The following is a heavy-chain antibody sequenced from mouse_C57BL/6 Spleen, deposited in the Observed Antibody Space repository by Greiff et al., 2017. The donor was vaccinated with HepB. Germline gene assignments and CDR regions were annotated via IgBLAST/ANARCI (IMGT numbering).Heavy chain of an antibody. CDR1: GYTFTSYW. J-gene: IGHJ1*03. Sequence: EVQLQQSGTVLARPGASVKMSCKTSGYTFTSYWMHWVKQRPGLGLEWIGAIYPGNSDTSYNQKFKGKAKLTAVTSASTAYMELSSLTNEDSAVYYCTGITTVVARYFDVWGTGTTVTVSS. CDR2: IYPGNSDT. D-gene: IGHD1-1*01. CDR3: TGITTVVARYFDV. V-gene: IGHV1-5*01.